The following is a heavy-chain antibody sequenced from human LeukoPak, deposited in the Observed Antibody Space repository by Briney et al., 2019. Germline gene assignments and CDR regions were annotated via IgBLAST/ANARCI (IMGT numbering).Heavy chain of an antibody. V-gene: IGHV3-30-3*01. Sequence: PGGSLRLSCAASGFTFSSYAMHWVRQAPGKGLEWVAVISYDGSNKYYADSVKGRFTISRDNSKNTLYLQMNSLRAEDTAVYYCARDSAPAVLLWFGEFSGYFDYWGQGTLVTVSS. D-gene: IGHD3-10*01. CDR2: ISYDGSNK. CDR1: GFTFSSYA. J-gene: IGHJ4*02. CDR3: ARDSAPAVLLWFGEFSGYFDY.